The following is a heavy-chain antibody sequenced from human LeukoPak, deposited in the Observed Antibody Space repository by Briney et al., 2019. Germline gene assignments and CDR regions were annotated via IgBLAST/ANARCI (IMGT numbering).Heavy chain of an antibody. D-gene: IGHD2-21*02. CDR1: GGSISSSSYY. Sequence: SETLSLTCTVSGGSISSSSYYWGWLRQPPGKGLEWIGSIYYSGSTYYNPSLKSRVTISVDTSKNQFSLKLSSVTAADTAVYYCAREGPECGGDCYVDYWGQGTLVTVSS. J-gene: IGHJ4*02. V-gene: IGHV4-39*02. CDR3: AREGPECGGDCYVDY. CDR2: IYYSGST.